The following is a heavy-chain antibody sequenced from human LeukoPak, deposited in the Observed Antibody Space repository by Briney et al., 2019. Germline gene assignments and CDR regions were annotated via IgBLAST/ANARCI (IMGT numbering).Heavy chain of an antibody. Sequence: GRSLRLSCAASGFTFSSYWMSWGRQAPGKGLEWVANIKQDGGEKYYVDSVKGRFTTSRDNAKNSLYLQMNSLRAEDTAVYYCARGYSSSWYFYYYYYYMDVWGKRTPVTVSS. V-gene: IGHV3-7*04. CDR3: ARGYSSSWYFYYYYYYMDV. CDR1: GFTFSSYW. D-gene: IGHD6-13*01. CDR2: IKQDGGEK. J-gene: IGHJ6*03.